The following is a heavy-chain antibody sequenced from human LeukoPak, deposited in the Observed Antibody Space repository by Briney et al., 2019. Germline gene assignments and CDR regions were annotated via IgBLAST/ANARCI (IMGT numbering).Heavy chain of an antibody. J-gene: IGHJ4*02. Sequence: SETLSLPCTVSGVSITTYSWTWIRQSAGKGLEWIGVISHSGTTNYNPSLKSRLTMSVDSSKNQYSLMLISVTAADTATYFCARGDGYWGQGILVTVSS. D-gene: IGHD5-24*01. CDR2: ISHSGTT. CDR3: ARGDGY. CDR1: GVSITTYS. V-gene: IGHV4-4*09.